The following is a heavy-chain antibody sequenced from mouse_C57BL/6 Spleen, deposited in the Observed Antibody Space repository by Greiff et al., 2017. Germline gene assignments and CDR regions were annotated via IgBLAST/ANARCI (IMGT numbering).Heavy chain of an antibody. CDR2: IYPGDGDT. Sequence: VKLMESGAELVKPGASVKISCKASGYAFSSYWMNWVKQRPGKGLEWIGQIYPGDGDTNYNGKFKGKATLTADKTSSTAYMQLSSLTSEDSAVYFYARRGGHYVGENAMDYWGQGTSVTVSS. V-gene: IGHV1-80*01. CDR3: ARRGGHYVGENAMDY. J-gene: IGHJ4*01. D-gene: IGHD2-1*01. CDR1: GYAFSSYW.